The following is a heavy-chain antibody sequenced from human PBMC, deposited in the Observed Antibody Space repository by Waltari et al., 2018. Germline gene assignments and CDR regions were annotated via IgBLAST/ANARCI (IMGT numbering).Heavy chain of an antibody. J-gene: IGHJ5*02. D-gene: IGHD6-13*01. CDR2: IKQDGSEK. CDR1: GFTFSSYW. CDR3: AAIAAAVTGPGWFDP. Sequence: EVQLVESGGGLVQPGGSLRLSCAASGFTFSSYWMSWVRQAPGKGLEWVANIKQDGSEKYYVDSVKGRFTISRDNAKNALYLQMNSLRAEDTAVYYCAAIAAAVTGPGWFDPWGQGTLVTVSS. V-gene: IGHV3-7*01.